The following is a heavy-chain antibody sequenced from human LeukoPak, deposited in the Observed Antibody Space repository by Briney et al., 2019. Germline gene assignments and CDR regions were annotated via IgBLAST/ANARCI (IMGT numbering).Heavy chain of an antibody. CDR2: IKQDESEK. V-gene: IGHV3-7*01. CDR3: ARDKIEGPTKLDY. J-gene: IGHJ4*02. CDR1: GFTFSSYW. Sequence: PGGSLRLFCAASGFTFSSYWMSWVRQAPGKGLEWVANIKQDESEKYYVDSLKGRFTISRDNAKNSLYLQMNSLRAEDTAVYYCARDKIEGPTKLDYWGQGILVTVSS. D-gene: IGHD1-1*01.